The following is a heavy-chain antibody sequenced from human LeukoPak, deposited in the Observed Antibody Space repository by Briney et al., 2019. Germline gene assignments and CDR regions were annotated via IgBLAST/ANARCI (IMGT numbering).Heavy chain of an antibody. V-gene: IGHV3-33*08. CDR1: GFTFSTYG. Sequence: GGSLRLSCTASGFTFSTYGMHWVRQAPGKGLEWVAVIWYDGSNKYYADSVKGRFTISRDNSKNTLHLQMNSLRAEDTAVYYCARGVRGTYFDYWGQGTLVTVSS. CDR3: ARGVRGTYFDY. J-gene: IGHJ4*02. D-gene: IGHD3-10*01. CDR2: IWYDGSNK.